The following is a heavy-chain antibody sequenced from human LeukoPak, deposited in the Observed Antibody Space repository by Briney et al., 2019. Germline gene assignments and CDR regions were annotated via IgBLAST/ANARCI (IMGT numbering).Heavy chain of an antibody. D-gene: IGHD6-19*01. J-gene: IGHJ4*02. CDR2: ISSSGSTI. CDR1: GFTFSDYY. Sequence: GGSLRLSCAASGFTFSDYYMSWIRQAPGKGLEGVSYISSSGSTIYYADSVKGRFTISRDNAKNSLYLQMNSLRAEDTAVYYCARDLVRLRAVAGTIPDYWGQGTLVTVSS. V-gene: IGHV3-11*04. CDR3: ARDLVRLRAVAGTIPDY.